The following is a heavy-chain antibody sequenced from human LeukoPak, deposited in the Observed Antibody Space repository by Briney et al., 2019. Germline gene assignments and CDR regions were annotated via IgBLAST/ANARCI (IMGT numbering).Heavy chain of an antibody. Sequence: SETLSLTCAVYGGSFSGYYWSWIRQPPGKGLEWIGEINHSGSTNNNPSLKSRVTISVDTSKNQFSLKLSSVTAADTAVYYCAIAAAADAFDIWGQGTMVTVSS. CDR1: GGSFSGYY. J-gene: IGHJ3*02. CDR3: AIAAAADAFDI. CDR2: INHSGST. D-gene: IGHD6-13*01. V-gene: IGHV4-34*01.